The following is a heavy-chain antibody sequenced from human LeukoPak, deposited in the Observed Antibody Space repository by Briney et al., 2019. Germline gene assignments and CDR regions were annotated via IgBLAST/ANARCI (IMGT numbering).Heavy chain of an antibody. Sequence: GGSLRLSCAASGFTFSNFAMAWVRQVPEKGLEWVSFIRGGGAGARYADSVRGRFTISRDNSKNTLYLEMNSLRADDTAVYYCAKASYSYGNDAFDIWGQGTKVTVSS. CDR2: IRGGGAGA. CDR3: AKASYSYGNDAFDI. J-gene: IGHJ3*02. V-gene: IGHV3-23*01. CDR1: GFTFSNFA. D-gene: IGHD3-16*02.